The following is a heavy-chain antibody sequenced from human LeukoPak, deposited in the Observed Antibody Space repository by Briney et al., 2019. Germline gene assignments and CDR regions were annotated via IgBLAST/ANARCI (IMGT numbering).Heavy chain of an antibody. D-gene: IGHD1-1*01. CDR3: ARGLGNDGIFDY. V-gene: IGHV1-69*05. CDR1: GYTFTSYA. J-gene: IGHJ4*02. CDR2: IIPIFGTA. Sequence: GASVKVSCKASGYTFTSYAISWVRQAPGQGLEWMGGIIPIFGTANYAQKFQGRVTMTRNTSISTAYMELSSLRSEDTAVYYCARGLGNDGIFDYWGQGTLVTVSS.